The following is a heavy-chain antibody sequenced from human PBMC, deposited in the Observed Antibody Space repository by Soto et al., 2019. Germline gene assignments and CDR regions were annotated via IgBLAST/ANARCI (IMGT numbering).Heavy chain of an antibody. CDR1: GYTFSSYG. D-gene: IGHD6-19*01. J-gene: IGHJ4*02. CDR2: IGGYNGNT. V-gene: IGHV1-18*01. Sequence: QVQLVQSGGEVKKPGASVKVSCKASGYTFSSYGISWVRQAPGQGLEWMGWIGGYNGNTDYAQNLQGRVTMTTDTFTSTAYMELRSLRSDDTAVYYCARARGQWLVTTEYDCWGQGTLVTFSS. CDR3: ARARGQWLVTTEYDC.